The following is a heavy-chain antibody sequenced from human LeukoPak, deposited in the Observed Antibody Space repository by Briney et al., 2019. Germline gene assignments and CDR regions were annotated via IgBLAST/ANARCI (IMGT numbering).Heavy chain of an antibody. CDR1: GYTFNSYG. V-gene: IGHV1-18*01. CDR2: ISAYNGNT. CDR3: ARDGAAASLKRLSRPNDWFDP. D-gene: IGHD3-16*02. J-gene: IGHJ5*02. Sequence: ASVKVSCKTSGYTFNSYGISWVRQAPGQGLEWMGWISAYNGNTNYAQKLQGRVTITTDTSTSTAYMELRSLRSDGTAVYYCARDGAAASLKRLSRPNDWFDPWGQGTLVTVSS.